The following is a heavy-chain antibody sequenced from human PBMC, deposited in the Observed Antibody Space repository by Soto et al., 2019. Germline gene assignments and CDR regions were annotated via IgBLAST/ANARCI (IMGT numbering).Heavy chain of an antibody. V-gene: IGHV3-7*01. CDR3: ARDRTGYSGYDYDYYYYMDV. D-gene: IGHD5-12*01. Sequence: LRLSCAASGFTFSSYWMSWVRQAPGKGLEWVANIKQDGSEKYYVDSVKGRFTISRDNAKNSLYLQMNSLRAEDTAVYHCARDRTGYSGYDYDYYYYMDVWGTGTTVTVSS. CDR2: IKQDGSEK. CDR1: GFTFSSYW. J-gene: IGHJ6*03.